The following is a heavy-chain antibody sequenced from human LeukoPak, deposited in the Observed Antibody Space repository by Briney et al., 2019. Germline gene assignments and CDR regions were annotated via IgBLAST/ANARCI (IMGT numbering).Heavy chain of an antibody. D-gene: IGHD6-13*01. Sequence: ASVKVSCKASGGTFSSYAISWVRQAPGQGLEWMGWINPNSGGTNYAQKFQDRVTMTRDTSISTAYMELSRLRSDDTAVYYCASHSSSWPDTLYYYYGMDVWGQGTTVTVSS. CDR2: INPNSGGT. CDR1: GGTFSSYA. V-gene: IGHV1-2*02. J-gene: IGHJ6*02. CDR3: ASHSSSWPDTLYYYYGMDV.